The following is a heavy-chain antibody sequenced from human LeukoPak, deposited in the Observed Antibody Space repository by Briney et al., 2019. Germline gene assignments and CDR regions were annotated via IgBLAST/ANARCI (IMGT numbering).Heavy chain of an antibody. Sequence: GGSLRLSCAASGFSFNAYWMAWVRQAPGTGLEWVANVNPAGSETFHVDPVKGRFSISRDHAKNLVYLQMNSLRAEDTAVYYCATFGLVAALDLWGQGTLVTVSS. CDR1: GFSFNAYW. D-gene: IGHD5-12*01. J-gene: IGHJ4*02. CDR2: VNPAGSET. V-gene: IGHV3-7*01. CDR3: ATFGLVAALDL.